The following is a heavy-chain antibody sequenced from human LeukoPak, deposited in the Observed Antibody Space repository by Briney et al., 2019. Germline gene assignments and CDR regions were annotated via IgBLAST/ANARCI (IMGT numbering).Heavy chain of an antibody. CDR2: ISAYSDNT. CDR1: GYTFANYG. V-gene: IGHV1-18*01. CDR3: ARGRYFDWPQPPEPETPFDY. Sequence: GASVKVSCKASGYTFANYGINWVRQAPGQGLEWMGWISAYSDNTNYAQKLQGRVTMTTDTSTSTAYMELRSLRSDDTAVYYCARGRYFDWPQPPEPETPFDYWGQGTLVTVSS. D-gene: IGHD3-9*01. J-gene: IGHJ4*02.